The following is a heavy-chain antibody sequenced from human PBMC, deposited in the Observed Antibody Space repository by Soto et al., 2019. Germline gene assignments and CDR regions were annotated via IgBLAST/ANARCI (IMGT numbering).Heavy chain of an antibody. Sequence: QVQLQESGPGLVKPSETLSLTCTVSGGSISSYYWSWIRQPPGKGLEWIGYIYYSGSTNYNPSLKSRVTISVDTSKNQFSLKLSSVTAADTAVYYCARERSSSWGWFDPWGQGTLVTVSS. CDR3: ARERSSSWGWFDP. D-gene: IGHD6-13*01. V-gene: IGHV4-59*01. CDR2: IYYSGST. J-gene: IGHJ5*02. CDR1: GGSISSYY.